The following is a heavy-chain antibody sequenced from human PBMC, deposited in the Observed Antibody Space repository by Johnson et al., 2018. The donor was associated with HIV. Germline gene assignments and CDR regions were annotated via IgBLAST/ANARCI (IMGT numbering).Heavy chain of an antibody. CDR3: ARALQDSSGWYNAFDI. CDR2: IYSGDST. V-gene: IGHV3-66*01. D-gene: IGHD6-19*01. Sequence: MLLVESGGGLVQPGGSLRLSCAASGFTVSSNYMSWVRQAPGKGLEWVSLIYSGDSTYYADSVKGRFTISRDNSTNTLYLQMNSLRAEDTAVYYCARALQDSSGWYNAFDIWGQGAMVTVSS. CDR1: GFTVSSNY. J-gene: IGHJ3*02.